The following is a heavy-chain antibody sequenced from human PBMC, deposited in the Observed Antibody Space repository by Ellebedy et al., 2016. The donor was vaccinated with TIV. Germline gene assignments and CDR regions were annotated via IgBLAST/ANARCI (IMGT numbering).Heavy chain of an antibody. V-gene: IGHV4-59*08. CDR2: IYNSGST. Sequence: GSLRLXCTVSGGSMTSYYWSWIRQPPGKGLEWIGYIYNSGSTNYDPSLKSRVTISVDTSKNQFSLKLSSVTAADTAVYYCARRPAYCAGDCYPDAFDIWGQGTMVTVSS. D-gene: IGHD2-21*02. CDR3: ARRPAYCAGDCYPDAFDI. J-gene: IGHJ3*02. CDR1: GGSMTSYY.